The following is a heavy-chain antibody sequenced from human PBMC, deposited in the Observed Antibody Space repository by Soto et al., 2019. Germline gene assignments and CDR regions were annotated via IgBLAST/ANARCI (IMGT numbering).Heavy chain of an antibody. Sequence: GASVKVSCKASGGTFSSYAISWVRQAPGQGLEWMGGIIPIFGTANYAQKFQGRVTITADESTSTAYMELSSLRSEDTAVYYCARDSSDSTTYYVFWSGYPPYYYYGMDVWGQGTTVTVSS. CDR1: GGTFSSYA. CDR3: ARDSSDSTTYYVFWSGYPPYYYYGMDV. D-gene: IGHD3-3*01. CDR2: IIPIFGTA. V-gene: IGHV1-69*13. J-gene: IGHJ6*02.